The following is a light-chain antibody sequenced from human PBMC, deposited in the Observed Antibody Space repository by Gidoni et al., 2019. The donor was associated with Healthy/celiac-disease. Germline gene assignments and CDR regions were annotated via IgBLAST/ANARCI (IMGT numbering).Light chain of an antibody. V-gene: IGKV1-5*03. J-gene: IGKJ1*01. CDR3: QQYNSYPWT. Sequence: DIQMTQAPSTLSASVGDRVTITCRASQSISSWLAWYQQKPGTAPKLLIYKASSLESGVPSRFSGSGSGTEFTLTISSLQPDDFATSYCQQYNSYPWTFGQGTKVEIK. CDR2: KAS. CDR1: QSISSW.